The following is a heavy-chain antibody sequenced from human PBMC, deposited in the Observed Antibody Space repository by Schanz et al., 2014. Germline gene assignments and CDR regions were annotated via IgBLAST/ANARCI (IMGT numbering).Heavy chain of an antibody. J-gene: IGHJ4*02. Sequence: QVQLVESGGGVAQPGRSLRLSCAASGFTFSSYGMHWVRQAPGKGLEWVSSITTGGNTYYRDSVKGRFTISRDNSKDTLYLQMSGLTPEDTAVYYCARGPIPIQGVPMDFWGQGTLVTVSS. CDR2: ITTGGNT. CDR3: ARGPIPIQGVPMDF. V-gene: IGHV3-NL1*01. CDR1: GFTFSSYG. D-gene: IGHD3-10*01.